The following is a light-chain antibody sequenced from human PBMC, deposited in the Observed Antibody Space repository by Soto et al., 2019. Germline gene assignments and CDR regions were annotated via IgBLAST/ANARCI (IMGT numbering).Light chain of an antibody. CDR1: QSVSSSY. CDR2: GAS. Sequence: EIVFTLSLGALSLSPGERATLTCRASQSVSSSYLAWYQQKPGQAPRLLIYGASSRATGIPDRFSGSGSGTDFTLTISSLQAEDVAVYYCQEYYNWLRTFGQGTRLEIK. CDR3: QEYYNWLRT. V-gene: IGKV3-20*01. J-gene: IGKJ5*01.